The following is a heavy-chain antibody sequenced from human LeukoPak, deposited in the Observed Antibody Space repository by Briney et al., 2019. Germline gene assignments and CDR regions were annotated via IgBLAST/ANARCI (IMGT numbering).Heavy chain of an antibody. CDR2: LIGSGGST. V-gene: IGHV3-23*01. CDR1: GFTFSGSA. D-gene: IGHD6-19*01. Sequence: GGSLRLSCAASGFTFSGSAMHWVRQAPGKGLQWVSALIGSGGSTYYADSVKGRFTIFRDNSKNTLYLHMNSLRAEDTAVYFCAKGSKAVLFTRDHYMDVWGKGTTVTISS. J-gene: IGHJ6*03. CDR3: AKGSKAVLFTRDHYMDV.